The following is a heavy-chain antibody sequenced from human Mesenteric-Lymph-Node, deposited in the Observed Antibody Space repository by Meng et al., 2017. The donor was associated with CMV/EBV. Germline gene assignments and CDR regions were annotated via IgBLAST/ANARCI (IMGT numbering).Heavy chain of an antibody. CDR2: ISSSGSTI. CDR1: GFTFSSYE. D-gene: IGHD3-22*01. V-gene: IGHV3-48*03. J-gene: IGHJ4*02. Sequence: GGSLRLSCAASGFTFSSYEMTWVRQAPGKGLEWVSYISSSGSTIYYADSVKGRFTISRDNSKNTLYLQMNSLRAEDTAVYYCAKSGGDYDSSGYVGEDFDYWGQGTLVTVYS. CDR3: AKSGGDYDSSGYVGEDFDY.